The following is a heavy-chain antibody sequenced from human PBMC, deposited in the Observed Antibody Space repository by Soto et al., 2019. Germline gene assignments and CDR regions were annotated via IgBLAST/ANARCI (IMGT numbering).Heavy chain of an antibody. Sequence: QVQLQESGPGLVKPSETLSLTCTVSGGSISSSSYFWVWIRQPPGKGLECIGNIYYSGSTYYSPSLKSRVPISVDTSKNQFSPKLNSVTAADTAIYYCARHQNIMVVTAARGFDIWGQGTMVTVSS. J-gene: IGHJ3*02. CDR3: ARHQNIMVVTAARGFDI. CDR2: IYYSGST. D-gene: IGHD2-21*02. V-gene: IGHV4-39*01. CDR1: GGSISSSSYF.